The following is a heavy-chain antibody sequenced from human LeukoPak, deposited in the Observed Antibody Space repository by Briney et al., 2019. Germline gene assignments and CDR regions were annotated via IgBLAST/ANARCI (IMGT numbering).Heavy chain of an antibody. CDR2: ISGSGGST. CDR1: GFTFSSYA. Sequence: GGSLRLSCAASGFTFSSYAMSWVRQAPGKGLEWVSAISGSGGSTYYADSVKGRFTISRDNSKNTLYLQMNSLRAEDTAVYYCVKSPLNLGYCSGGSCHYFDYWGQGTLVTVSS. CDR3: VKSPLNLGYCSGGSCHYFDY. J-gene: IGHJ4*02. D-gene: IGHD2-15*01. V-gene: IGHV3-23*01.